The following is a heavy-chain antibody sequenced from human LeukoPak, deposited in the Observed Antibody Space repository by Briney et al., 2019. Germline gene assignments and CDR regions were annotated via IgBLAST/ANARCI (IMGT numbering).Heavy chain of an antibody. D-gene: IGHD6-19*01. CDR2: IYSGGTT. CDR3: ARASGYSSPFDY. Sequence: GGSLRLSCAASGFTVNTNYMSWVRQAPGKRLQWVSVIYSGGTTYYADSVEGRFTISRDNSKNTLYLQMNSLRAEDTAVYYCARASGYSSPFDYWGQGTLVTVSS. J-gene: IGHJ4*02. CDR1: GFTVNTNY. V-gene: IGHV3-53*01.